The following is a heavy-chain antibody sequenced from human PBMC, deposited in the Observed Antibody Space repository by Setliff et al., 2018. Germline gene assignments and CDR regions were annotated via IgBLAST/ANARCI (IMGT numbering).Heavy chain of an antibody. CDR2: IHHSGKA. J-gene: IGHJ6*03. Sequence: PSETLSLTCAVSGFSISSGYYWGWIRQPPGKGLEWIVNIHHSGKAYYNPSLKGRATLSIDASKKQFSLKLTSVTAADTAVYYCARMSGFLYMDVWGKGTTVTV. CDR3: ARMSGFLYMDV. V-gene: IGHV4-38-2*01. D-gene: IGHD3-3*01. CDR1: GFSISSGYY.